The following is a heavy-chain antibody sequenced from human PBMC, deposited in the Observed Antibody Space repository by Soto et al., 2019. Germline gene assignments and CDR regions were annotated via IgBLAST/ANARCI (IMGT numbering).Heavy chain of an antibody. V-gene: IGHV4-31*03. Sequence: QVQLQESGPGLVKPSQTLSLTCTVSGGSISSGGYYWNWIRQHPGKGLEWIGYIYYSGSTYYNPSIKSRVTIAVDTTKNPFTLKLSSVTASDKGVYYCARSVFPWPRRTLVTFSS. CDR3: ARSVFP. CDR2: IYYSGST. D-gene: IGHD3-3*01. J-gene: IGHJ5*02. CDR1: GGSISSGGYY.